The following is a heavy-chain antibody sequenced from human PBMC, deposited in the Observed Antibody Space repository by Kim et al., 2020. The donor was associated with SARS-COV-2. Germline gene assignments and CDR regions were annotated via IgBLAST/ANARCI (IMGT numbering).Heavy chain of an antibody. D-gene: IGHD5-12*01. CDR2: MNPNSGNT. CDR3: ARGSIVATIFNYNYYMDV. J-gene: IGHJ6*03. Sequence: ASVKVSCKASGYTFTSYDINWVRQATGQGLEWMGWMNPNSGNTGYAQKFQGRVTMTRNTSISTAYMELSSLRSEDTAVYYCARGSIVATIFNYNYYMDVWGKGTTVTVSS. V-gene: IGHV1-8*01. CDR1: GYTFTSYD.